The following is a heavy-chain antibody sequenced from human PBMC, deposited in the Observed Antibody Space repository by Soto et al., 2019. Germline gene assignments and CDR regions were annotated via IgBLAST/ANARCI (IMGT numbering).Heavy chain of an antibody. CDR3: GRLEGLATISYYFDF. D-gene: IGHD3-9*01. Sequence: SETLSLTCTVSGGSISSSSYYWGWIRQPPGKGLEWIGSIYYSGNTYYNPSLKSRVTISVDTSKNQFSLKLRSVTAADSAVYFCGRLEGLATISYYFDFWGQGALVTVSS. V-gene: IGHV4-39*01. CDR2: IYYSGNT. CDR1: GGSISSSSYY. J-gene: IGHJ4*02.